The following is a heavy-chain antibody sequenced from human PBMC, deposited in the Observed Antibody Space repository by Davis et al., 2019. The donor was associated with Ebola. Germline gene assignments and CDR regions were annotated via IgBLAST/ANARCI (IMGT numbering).Heavy chain of an antibody. Sequence: ASVKVSCKASGYTFTSYGISWVRQAPGQGLEWMGWISAYNGNTNYAQKLQGRVTMTTDTSTSTAYMEMRSLRSDDTAVYYCAVDSSSSFYYYGMDVWGQGTTVTVSS. D-gene: IGHD6-6*01. J-gene: IGHJ6*02. CDR2: ISAYNGNT. CDR3: AVDSSSSFYYYGMDV. V-gene: IGHV1-18*01. CDR1: GYTFTSYG.